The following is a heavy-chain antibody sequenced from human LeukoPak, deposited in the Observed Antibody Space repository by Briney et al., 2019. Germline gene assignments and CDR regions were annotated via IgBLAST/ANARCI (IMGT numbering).Heavy chain of an antibody. CDR2: ISSDGVNK. CDR1: GFTFSSYG. Sequence: GGSLRLSCAASGFTFSSYGMHWVRQAPGKGLEWVAVISSDGVNKYSADSVKGRFTISRDNSKNTLYLQMNSLRAKDTAVYYCAKGQNYYDGSGYYSTDYWGQGTPVTVSS. J-gene: IGHJ4*02. CDR3: AKGQNYYDGSGYYSTDY. V-gene: IGHV3-30*18. D-gene: IGHD3-22*01.